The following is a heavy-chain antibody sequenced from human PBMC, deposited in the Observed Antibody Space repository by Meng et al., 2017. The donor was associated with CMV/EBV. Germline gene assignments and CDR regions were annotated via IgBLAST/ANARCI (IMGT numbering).Heavy chain of an antibody. D-gene: IGHD6-13*01. CDR3: ARDGYSSSWYGPGYYYYYYGMDV. CDR2: ISYDGSNK. V-gene: IGHV3-30-3*01. CDR1: GFTFSSYA. J-gene: IGHJ6*02. Sequence: GESLKISCAASGFTFSSYAMHWVRQAPGKGLEWLAVISYDGSNKYYADSVKGRFTISRDNSKNTLYLQMNSLRAEDTAVYYCARDGYSSSWYGPGYYYYYYGMDVWGQGTTVTVSS.